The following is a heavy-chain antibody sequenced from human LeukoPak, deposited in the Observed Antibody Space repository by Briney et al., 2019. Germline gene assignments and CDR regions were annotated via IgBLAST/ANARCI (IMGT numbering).Heavy chain of an antibody. CDR2: ISGSGGST. CDR3: APRCSGGSCYPPFDY. J-gene: IGHJ4*02. CDR1: GFTFSSYA. Sequence: PGGSLRLSCAASGFTFSSYAMSWVRQAPGKGLEWVSAISGSGGSTYYADSVKGRFTISRDNSKNTLYLQMNSLRAEDTAVYYCAPRCSGGSCYPPFDYWGQGTLVTDSS. D-gene: IGHD2-15*01. V-gene: IGHV3-23*01.